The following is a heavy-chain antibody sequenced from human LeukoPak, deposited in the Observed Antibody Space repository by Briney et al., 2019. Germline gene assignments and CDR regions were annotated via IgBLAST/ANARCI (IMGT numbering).Heavy chain of an antibody. J-gene: IGHJ6*02. V-gene: IGHV3-23*01. D-gene: IGHD1-14*01. CDR3: ANNQDGYYYYGMDV. CDR1: GFTFSSFA. Sequence: GGSLRLSCAASGFTFSSFAVSWVRQAPGKGLEWVSAISGSGASTYYADSVKGRFSISRDSTRNTLFLQMNSLRAEDTAVYYCANNQDGYYYYGMDVWGQGTTVTVSS. CDR2: ISGSGAST.